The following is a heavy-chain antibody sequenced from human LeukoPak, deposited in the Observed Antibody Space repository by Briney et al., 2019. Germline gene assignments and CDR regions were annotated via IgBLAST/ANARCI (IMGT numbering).Heavy chain of an antibody. V-gene: IGHV3-30*02. CDR2: IRYDGSNK. J-gene: IGHJ6*03. CDR3: AKVGDPYYDILTGYVYYYYYMDV. CDR1: GFTFSSYG. Sequence: GGSLRLSCAASGFTFSSYGMHWVRQAPGKGLEGVAFIRYDGSNKYYADSVKGRFTISRDNSKNTLYLQMNSLRAEDTAVYYCAKVGDPYYDILTGYVYYYYYMDVWGKGTTVTISS. D-gene: IGHD3-9*01.